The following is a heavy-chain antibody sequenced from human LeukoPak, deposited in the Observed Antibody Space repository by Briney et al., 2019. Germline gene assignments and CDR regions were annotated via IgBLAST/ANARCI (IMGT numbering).Heavy chain of an antibody. D-gene: IGHD3-10*01. CDR2: ISTSSSYI. CDR3: AKDIGSYYDY. V-gene: IGHV3-21*06. CDR1: GFTFSSYS. J-gene: IGHJ4*02. Sequence: GGSLRLSCAASGFTFSSYSMNWVRQAPGKGLEWVSSISTSSSYIYYADSVKGRFTISRDNAKNSLYLQMNSLRAEDTAVYYCAKDIGSYYDYWGQGILVTVSS.